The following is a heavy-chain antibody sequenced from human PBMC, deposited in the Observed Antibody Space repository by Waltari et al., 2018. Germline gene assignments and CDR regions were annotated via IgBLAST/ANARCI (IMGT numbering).Heavy chain of an antibody. CDR2: INHSGST. CDR3: ARISGDGHYYYYMDV. Sequence: QVQLQQWGAGLLKPSGTLSLTCPVYGGSLRGYYWRWIRQPPGEGLEWIGEINHSGSTNYTPSLKSRVTISVDTSKNQFSLKLSSVTAADTAVYYCARISGDGHYYYYMDVWGKGTTVTVSS. V-gene: IGHV4-34*01. CDR1: GGSLRGYY. D-gene: IGHD2-8*01. J-gene: IGHJ6*03.